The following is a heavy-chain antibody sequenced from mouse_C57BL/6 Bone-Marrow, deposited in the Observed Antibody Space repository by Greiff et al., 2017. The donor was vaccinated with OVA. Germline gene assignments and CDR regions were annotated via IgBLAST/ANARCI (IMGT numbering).Heavy chain of an antibody. Sequence: EVQLVESGGGLVQPKGSLKLSCAASGFSFNTYAMNWVRQAPGKGLEWVARIRSKSNNYATYYADSVKDRFTISRDDSESMLYLQMNNLKTEDTAMYYCVRHGYYAMDYWGQGTSVTGSS. CDR3: VRHGYYAMDY. CDR2: IRSKSNNYAT. J-gene: IGHJ4*01. CDR1: GFSFNTYA. V-gene: IGHV10-1*01.